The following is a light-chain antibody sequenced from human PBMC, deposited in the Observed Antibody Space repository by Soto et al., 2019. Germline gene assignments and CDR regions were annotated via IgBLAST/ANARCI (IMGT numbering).Light chain of an antibody. CDR1: SSDVGRYGY. CDR2: EVS. J-gene: IGLJ1*01. CDR3: RSYSTMGTYV. Sequence: SALTQPASVSGSPGQSITISCTGTSSDVGRYGYVSWYQHHPGKAPKLMVSEVSHRPSGVSNRFSRPTSGNTASLTISGLQAEDEADYYCRSYSTMGTYVFGAGTKVTVL. V-gene: IGLV2-14*01.